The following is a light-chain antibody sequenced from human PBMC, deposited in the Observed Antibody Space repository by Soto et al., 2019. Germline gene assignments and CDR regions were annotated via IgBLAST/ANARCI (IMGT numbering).Light chain of an antibody. Sequence: EIVMTQSPATLSVSPGERATLSCRASQSVNNNLAWYQQKPGQAPRLLIYGASTRATDIPARFSGGGSGTEFTLTISSLQSEDFAFYYCLQYNDWPRGFGQGTKVEIK. CDR2: GAS. CDR3: LQYNDWPRG. V-gene: IGKV3-15*01. CDR1: QSVNNN. J-gene: IGKJ1*01.